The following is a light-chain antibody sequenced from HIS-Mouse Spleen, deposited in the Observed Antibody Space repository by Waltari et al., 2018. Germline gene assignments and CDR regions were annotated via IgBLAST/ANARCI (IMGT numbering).Light chain of an antibody. Sequence: SYELTQPPSVSVSPGQTARITCSGDALPKQYAYWYKQKPGQAPVLVIYKDSERPSGSPERFSGSRSGTTVTLTISGVQAEDEADYYCQSADSSGTGWVFGGGTKLTVL. CDR1: ALPKQY. V-gene: IGLV3-25*03. J-gene: IGLJ3*02. CDR3: QSADSSGTGWV. CDR2: KDS.